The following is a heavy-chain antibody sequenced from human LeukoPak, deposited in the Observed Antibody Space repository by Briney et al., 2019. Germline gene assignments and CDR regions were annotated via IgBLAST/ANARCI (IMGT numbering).Heavy chain of an antibody. V-gene: IGHV1-2*02. CDR2: INPNSGGT. Sequence: GASVKVSCKASGYTFTAYYMHWVRQAPGQGLEWMGWINPNSGGTNYAQKFQGRVTMTRDTSISTAYTELSRLRSDDTAVYYCATGRGYNYGYESEDYYYMDVWGKGTTVTVSS. D-gene: IGHD5-18*01. J-gene: IGHJ6*03. CDR1: GYTFTAYY. CDR3: ATGRGYNYGYESEDYYYMDV.